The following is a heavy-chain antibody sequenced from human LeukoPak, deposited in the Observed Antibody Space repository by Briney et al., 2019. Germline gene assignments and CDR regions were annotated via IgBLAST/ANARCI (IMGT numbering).Heavy chain of an antibody. CDR2: INPNSGGT. J-gene: IGHJ4*02. CDR3: ARLGAVAGTFIY. D-gene: IGHD6-19*01. Sequence: VASVRVSCKASGYTFTGYYMHWVRQAPGQGLEWMGWINPNSGGTNYAQKFQGRVTMTRDTSISTAYMELSRLRSDDTAVYYCARLGAVAGTFIYWGQGTLVTVSS. V-gene: IGHV1-2*02. CDR1: GYTFTGYY.